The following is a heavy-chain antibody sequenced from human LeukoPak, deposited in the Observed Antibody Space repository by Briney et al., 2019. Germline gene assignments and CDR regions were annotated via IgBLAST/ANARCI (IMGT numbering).Heavy chain of an antibody. V-gene: IGHV4-59*01. CDR2: ISDSGST. CDR3: ARVEYGDYGWFDP. Sequence: ETLSLTCTVSGDSISTYYWTWIRQPPGKGLEWIGYISDSGSTNYNPSLKSRVTISLDTSKNQFSLKLISLAAADTAAYYCARVEYGDYGWFDPWGQGTLVTVSS. J-gene: IGHJ5*02. D-gene: IGHD4-17*01. CDR1: GDSISTYY.